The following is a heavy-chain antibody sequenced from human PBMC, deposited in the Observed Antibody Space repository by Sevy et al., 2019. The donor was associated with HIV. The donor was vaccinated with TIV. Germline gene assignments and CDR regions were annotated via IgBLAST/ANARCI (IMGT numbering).Heavy chain of an antibody. J-gene: IGHJ4*02. CDR2: IIPIFGTA. CDR1: GGTFSSYA. D-gene: IGHD5-18*01. Sequence: ASVKVSCKASGGTFSSYAISWVRQAPGQGLEWMGGIIPIFGTAHYAQKFQGRVTITADESTSTAYMELSSLRSEDTAVYYCARDSGDTAMALDYWGQGTLVTVSS. V-gene: IGHV1-69*13. CDR3: ARDSGDTAMALDY.